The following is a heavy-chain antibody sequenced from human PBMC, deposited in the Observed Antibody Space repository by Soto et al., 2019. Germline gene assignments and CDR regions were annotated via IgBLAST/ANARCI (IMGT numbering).Heavy chain of an antibody. V-gene: IGHV3-15*01. J-gene: IGHJ4*02. CDR2: IKSKTDGGTT. CDR3: TTEPEDIVVVPAAMSTFDY. D-gene: IGHD2-2*01. Sequence: EVQLVESGGGLVKPGGSLRLSCAASGFTFSNAWMSWVRQAPGKGLEWVGRIKSKTDGGTTDYAAPVKGKFTISRYDSKNTLYLQMNSLKTEDPAVYYCTTEPEDIVVVPAAMSTFDYWGQGTLVTVSS. CDR1: GFTFSNAW.